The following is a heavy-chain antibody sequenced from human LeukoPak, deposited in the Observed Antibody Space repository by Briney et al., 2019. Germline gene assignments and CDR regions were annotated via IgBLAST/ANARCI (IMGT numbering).Heavy chain of an antibody. CDR1: GYTFTSWY. CDR2: INPNSGST. Sequence: ASVTVSCKASGYTFTSWYMHWVRQAPGQGLEWMGIINPNSGSTSYAQRFQGRVTMTRDTSTSTVYMELSTLRSEDTALYYCARHPAYCGGDCWGQGTLVTVSS. V-gene: IGHV1-46*01. D-gene: IGHD2-21*01. CDR3: ARHPAYCGGDC. J-gene: IGHJ4*02.